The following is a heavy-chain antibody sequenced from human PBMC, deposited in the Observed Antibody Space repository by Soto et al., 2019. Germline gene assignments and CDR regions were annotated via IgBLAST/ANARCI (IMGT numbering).Heavy chain of an antibody. V-gene: IGHV4-30-4*01. CDR1: GGSISSGDYY. Sequence: QVQLQESCPGLVKPSQTLSLTCTVSGGSISSGDYYWSWIRQPPGKGLEWIGYLYYSGSTYYNPSLKSRVTISVDTSKNQFSLKLSAVTAADTAVYYCARESPAYCSGGSCYSHNWFDPLGQGTLVIVSS. D-gene: IGHD2-15*01. J-gene: IGHJ5*02. CDR2: LYYSGST. CDR3: ARESPAYCSGGSCYSHNWFDP.